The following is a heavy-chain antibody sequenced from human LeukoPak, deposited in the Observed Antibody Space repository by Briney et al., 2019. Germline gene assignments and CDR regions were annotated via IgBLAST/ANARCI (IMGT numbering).Heavy chain of an antibody. CDR2: INPNSGDT. J-gene: IGHJ6*03. CDR3: ARSAEHCNNGVCFTDSYMDV. D-gene: IGHD2-8*01. CDR1: GYTFSGSY. V-gene: IGHV1-2*06. Sequence: ASVKVSCKASGYTFSGSYIHWVRQAPGQGLEWLGRINPNSGDTNYAQNLHGRVTMTRDTSITRAYMELNSLTSDDTTVYFCARSAEHCNNGVCFTDSYMDVWGKGTTVTVSS.